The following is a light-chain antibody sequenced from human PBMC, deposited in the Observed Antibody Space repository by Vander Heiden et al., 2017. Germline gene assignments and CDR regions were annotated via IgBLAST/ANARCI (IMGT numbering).Light chain of an antibody. CDR1: QSISSY. Sequence: DIQMTQSPSSLSASVGDRVTITCRANQSISSYLNWYQQKPGKAPKLLIYAASSLQSGVPSRFSGSGSGTDFTLTISSLQPEDFATYYCQQSYSTPQTFGQGTKLEIK. V-gene: IGKV1-39*01. CDR2: AAS. J-gene: IGKJ2*01. CDR3: QQSYSTPQT.